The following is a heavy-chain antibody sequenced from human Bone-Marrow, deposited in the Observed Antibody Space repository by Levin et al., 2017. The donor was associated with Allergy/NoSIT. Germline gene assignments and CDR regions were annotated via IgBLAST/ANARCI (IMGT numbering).Heavy chain of an antibody. CDR1: GFTFTDYV. CDR3: AGGRY. CDR2: ISRVSGTYM. Sequence: SCAASGFTFTDYVMHWVRQAPGKGLEWISSISRVSGTYMYYADSVRGRFTISRDNANKSLYLQLNSLRAEDTAVYYCAGGRYWGQGALVTVSS. V-gene: IGHV3-21*01. J-gene: IGHJ4*02. D-gene: IGHD3-16*01.